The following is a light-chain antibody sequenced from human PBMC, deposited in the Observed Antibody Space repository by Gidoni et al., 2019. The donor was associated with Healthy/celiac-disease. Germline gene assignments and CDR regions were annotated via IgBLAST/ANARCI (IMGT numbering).Light chain of an antibody. CDR2: GAS. V-gene: IGKV3-20*01. CDR3: QQYGSSPWT. CDR1: QSVSSSY. J-gene: IGKJ1*01. Sequence: DIVLTQSPGTLSLSPGERATLSCRASQSVSSSYLAWYQQKPGQAHRLLIYGASSSATGIPDRFSGSGSGKDFTLTISRLEPEDFAVYYRQQYGSSPWTFGQXTKVEIK.